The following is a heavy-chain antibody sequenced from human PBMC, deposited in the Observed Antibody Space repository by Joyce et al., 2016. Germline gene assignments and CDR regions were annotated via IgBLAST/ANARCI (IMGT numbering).Heavy chain of an antibody. CDR2: INNSGVT. D-gene: IGHD6-19*01. Sequence: QVQLQQWGAGLLKPSETLSLTCAVSGGPFRGFFWTWVRQPPGKGLAWIGDINNSGVTNYNPSLKTRVTFSVDMSKNQFSLKLTSLSAADTAVYYCARSQWLTPLMYWGQGTPVTVSS. J-gene: IGHJ4*02. CDR3: ARSQWLTPLMY. CDR1: GGPFRGFF. V-gene: IGHV4-34*01.